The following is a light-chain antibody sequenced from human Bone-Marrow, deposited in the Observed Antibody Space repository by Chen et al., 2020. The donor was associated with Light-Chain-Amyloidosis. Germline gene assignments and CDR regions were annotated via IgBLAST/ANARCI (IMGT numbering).Light chain of an antibody. CDR1: SSNIGRNT. V-gene: IGLV1-44*01. Sequence: QSGLAQPPSASGTPGQRVTISCSGSSSNIGRNTVNWYQQLPGTGPKLLIYSVDQRPSGVPDRFSGSKSGTSASLAISGLQSEDEADYYCSAWDASLNGPVFGGGTKLTVI. J-gene: IGLJ3*02. CDR2: SVD. CDR3: SAWDASLNGPV.